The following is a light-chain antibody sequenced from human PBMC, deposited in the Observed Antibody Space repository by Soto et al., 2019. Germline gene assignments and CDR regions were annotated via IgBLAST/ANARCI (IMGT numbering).Light chain of an antibody. CDR2: GAP. CDR1: RSIGNA. CDR3: LQDINYPWT. J-gene: IGKJ1*01. Sequence: AIQMTQSPSSLSPSGGGRSTIPCRASRSIGNALGWYQQKRGKPPKVLIFGAPNLQSGVPPRFSGSGSGTDFTLAISRLQPEASATYYCLQDINYPWTFGQGTKVDIK. V-gene: IGKV1-6*01.